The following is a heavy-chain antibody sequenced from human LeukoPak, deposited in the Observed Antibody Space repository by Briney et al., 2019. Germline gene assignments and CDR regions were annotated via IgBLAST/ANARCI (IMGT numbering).Heavy chain of an antibody. V-gene: IGHV1-69*13. CDR3: ARDFADDFWSGYRQYYFDY. CDR1: GGTFSSYA. J-gene: IGHJ4*02. D-gene: IGHD3-3*01. Sequence: ASVKVSCKASGGTFSSYAISWVRQAPGQGLEWMGGIIPIFGTANYAQKFQGRVTITADESTSTAYMELRSLRSDDTAVYYCARDFADDFWSGYRQYYFDYWGQGTLVTVSS. CDR2: IIPIFGTA.